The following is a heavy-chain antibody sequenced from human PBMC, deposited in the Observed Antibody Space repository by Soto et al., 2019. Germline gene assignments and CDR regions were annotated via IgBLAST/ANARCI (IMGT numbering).Heavy chain of an antibody. D-gene: IGHD3-3*01. Sequence: GGSLTLCFAASGFTFRRYAMHWVRQAAGKVLEWVAVISFDGSNEYYADSVKDRFTISRDNSKNTLYLQMNSLRAEDTAVYYCGRPPGITIFGVAYWAHRPMVTVSS. J-gene: IGHJ4*01. CDR2: ISFDGSNE. V-gene: IGHV3-30-3*01. CDR1: GFTFRRYA. CDR3: GRPPGITIFGVAY.